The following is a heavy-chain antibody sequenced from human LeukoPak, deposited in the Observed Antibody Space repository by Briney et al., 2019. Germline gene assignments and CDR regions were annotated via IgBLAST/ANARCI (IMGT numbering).Heavy chain of an antibody. CDR1: GFNFSSYA. CDR3: ARARARYCSSTSCYPFDP. D-gene: IGHD2-2*01. J-gene: IGHJ5*02. Sequence: HPGGSLRLSCAASGFNFSSYAMHWVRQAPGKGLEYVSAISSNGGSTYYANSVKGRFTISRDNSKNTLYLQMGSLRAEDMAVYYCARARARYCSSTSCYPFDPWGQGTLVTVSS. CDR2: ISSNGGST. V-gene: IGHV3-64*01.